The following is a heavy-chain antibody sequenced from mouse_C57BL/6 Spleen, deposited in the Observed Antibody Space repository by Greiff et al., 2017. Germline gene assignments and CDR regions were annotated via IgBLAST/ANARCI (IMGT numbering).Heavy chain of an antibody. J-gene: IGHJ2*01. CDR1: GYTFTSYW. V-gene: IGHV1-55*01. D-gene: IGHD2-4*01. CDR3: ARRGYDYDADY. Sequence: QVQLQQPGAELVKPGASVKMSCKASGYTFTSYWITWVTQRPGHGLAWIGDIYPGSGSTNYNEKFKSKATLTVDTSSSTAYMQLSSLTSEDSAVYYCARRGYDYDADYWGQGTTLTVSS. CDR2: IYPGSGST.